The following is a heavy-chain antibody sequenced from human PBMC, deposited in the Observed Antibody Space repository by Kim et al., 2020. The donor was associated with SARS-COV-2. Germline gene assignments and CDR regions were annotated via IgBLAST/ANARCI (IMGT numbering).Heavy chain of an antibody. CDR2: IFYGGST. CDR1: SDSMSSYY. V-gene: IGHV4-59*01. J-gene: IGHJ4*02. Sequence: SETLSLTCNVSSDSMSSYYWSWIRQVPGKGLEWIGYIFYGGSTKYNPSLKSRVTLSWDTSRKQFPLHLTSVIDADTAVYYCARSEGRASWHQFDYWGQGILVTVSS. CDR3: ARSEGRASWHQFDY.